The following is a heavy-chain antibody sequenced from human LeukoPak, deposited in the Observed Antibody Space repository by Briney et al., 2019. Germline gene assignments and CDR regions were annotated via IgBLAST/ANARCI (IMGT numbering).Heavy chain of an antibody. CDR1: GGSISSSSYY. V-gene: IGHV4-39*07. CDR2: IYYSGST. D-gene: IGHD1-20*01. J-gene: IGHJ3*02. CDR3: ASRTAGITGTTGAFDI. Sequence: SETLSLTCTVSGGSISSSSYYWGWIRQPPGKGLEWIGSIYYSGSTYYNPSLKSRVTISVDTSKNQFSLKLSSVTAADTAVYYCASRTAGITGTTGAFDIWGQGTMVTVSS.